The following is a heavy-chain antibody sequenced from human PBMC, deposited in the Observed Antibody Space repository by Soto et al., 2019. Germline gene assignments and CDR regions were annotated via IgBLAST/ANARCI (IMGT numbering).Heavy chain of an antibody. CDR1: GFTFSSYA. CDR2: ISGSGGST. J-gene: IGHJ4*02. CDR3: AKDLGYSSGWFDY. Sequence: GGSLRLSCAASGFTFSSYAMSWVRQAPGKGLEWVSAISGSGGSTYSADSVKGRFTISRDNSKNTLYLQMNSLRAEDTAVYYCAKDLGYSSGWFDYWGQGTLVTVSS. D-gene: IGHD6-19*01. V-gene: IGHV3-23*01.